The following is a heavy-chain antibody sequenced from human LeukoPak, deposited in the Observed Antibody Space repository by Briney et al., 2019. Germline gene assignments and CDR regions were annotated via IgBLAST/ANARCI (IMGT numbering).Heavy chain of an antibody. CDR3: AKSQRNDQQVVQRIDY. D-gene: IGHD2-2*01. CDR1: SFTFSTYA. V-gene: IGHV3-23*01. J-gene: IGHJ4*02. Sequence: GGSLLLSCTASSFTFSTYAMSGGRQAPGKGVEGVSSISGSGDTTYYTGSVKGRFTISRDNSKNALYLQMSSLRAEDTAVYYCAKSQRNDQQVVQRIDYWGQGTLVTVSS. CDR2: ISGSGDTT.